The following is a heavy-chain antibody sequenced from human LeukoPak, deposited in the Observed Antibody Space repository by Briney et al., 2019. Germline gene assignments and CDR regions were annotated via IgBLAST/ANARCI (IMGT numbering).Heavy chain of an antibody. Sequence: SETLSLTCAVYGGSFSGYYWSWIRQPPGKGLEWIGEINHSGSTNYNPSLKSRVTMSVDTSKNQFSLKLSSATAADTAVYYCARGRMGSGGFDYWGQGTLVTVSS. CDR1: GGSFSGYY. D-gene: IGHD3-10*01. V-gene: IGHV4-34*01. CDR3: ARGRMGSGGFDY. J-gene: IGHJ4*02. CDR2: INHSGST.